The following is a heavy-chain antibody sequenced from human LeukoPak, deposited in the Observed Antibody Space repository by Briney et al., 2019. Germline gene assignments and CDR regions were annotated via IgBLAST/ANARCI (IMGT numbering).Heavy chain of an antibody. V-gene: IGHV4-39*07. D-gene: IGHD6-6*01. Sequence: KPSETLSLTCTVSGGSIRSSSYYWGWIRQPPGKGLEWIGSIYHSGSTYYNPSLKRRVTISVDSSKNQFSLKRSSVTAADTAVYYCARGVARSSKFHFSYYFDYWGQGTLVTVSS. CDR3: ARGVARSSKFHFSYYFDY. CDR2: IYHSGST. CDR1: GGSIRSSSYY. J-gene: IGHJ4*02.